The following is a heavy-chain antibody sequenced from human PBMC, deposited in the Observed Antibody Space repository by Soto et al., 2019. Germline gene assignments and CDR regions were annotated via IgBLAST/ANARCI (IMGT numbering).Heavy chain of an antibody. Sequence: GGSLRLSCAASGFTFSSYAMSWVRQAPGKGLEWVSAISGSGGSTYYADSVKGRFTISRDNSKSTLYLQMNSLRAEDTAVYYCAKDQVKEWLVLVFDIWGQGTMVTVSS. V-gene: IGHV3-23*01. CDR1: GFTFSSYA. D-gene: IGHD6-19*01. J-gene: IGHJ3*02. CDR3: AKDQVKEWLVLVFDI. CDR2: ISGSGGST.